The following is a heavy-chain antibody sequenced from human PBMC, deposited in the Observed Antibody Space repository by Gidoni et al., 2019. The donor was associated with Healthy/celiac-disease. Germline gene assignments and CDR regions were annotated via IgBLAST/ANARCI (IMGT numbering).Heavy chain of an antibody. CDR1: GGCISSSSYY. CDR2: IYYSGST. V-gene: IGHV4-39*07. Sequence: QLQLQESGPGLVKPSETLSLTCTVAGGCISSSSYYWGWIRQPPGKGLEWIGSIYYSGSTYYNPSLKSRVTISVDTSKNQFSLKLSSVTAADTAVYYCARDELLWFGDLSINWGQGTLVTVSS. CDR3: ARDELLWFGDLSIN. J-gene: IGHJ4*02. D-gene: IGHD3-10*01.